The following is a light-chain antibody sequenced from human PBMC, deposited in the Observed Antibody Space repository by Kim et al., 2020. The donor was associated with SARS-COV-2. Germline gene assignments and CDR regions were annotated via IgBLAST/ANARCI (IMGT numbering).Light chain of an antibody. J-gene: IGLJ2*01. CDR1: SSDVGGYHY. V-gene: IGLV2-8*01. CDR3: SSYAGSNNFVV. CDR2: EVS. Sequence: SVPISFTGTSSDVGGYHYLSWYQQHPGKAPKLMIYEVSKRPSGVPDRFSGSKSGNTASLTVSGLQAEDEADYYCSSYAGSNNFVVFGGGTKLTVL.